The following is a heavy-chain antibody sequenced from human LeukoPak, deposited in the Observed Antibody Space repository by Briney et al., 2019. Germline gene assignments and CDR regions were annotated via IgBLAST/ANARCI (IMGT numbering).Heavy chain of an antibody. J-gene: IGHJ4*02. V-gene: IGHV3-30*18. CDR2: ISYDGSNK. CDR3: AKDTAPYYSIFDY. CDR1: GFTFSSYG. D-gene: IGHD3-10*01. Sequence: GGSLRLSCAASGFTFSSYGMHWVRQAPGKGLEWVAVISYDGSNKNCADSVRGRFTISRDNSKNTLFLQMNSLRPEDTAVYYCAKDTAPYYSIFDYWGQGTLVTVSS.